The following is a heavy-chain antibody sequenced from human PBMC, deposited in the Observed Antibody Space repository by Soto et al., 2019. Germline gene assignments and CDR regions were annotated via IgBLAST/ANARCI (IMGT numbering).Heavy chain of an antibody. D-gene: IGHD1-20*01. J-gene: IGHJ4*02. V-gene: IGHV3-74*01. Sequence: GGSLRLSCAATGFTFNSLWMYWVRQIPGKGLEWISGIKGDGSDKRYADSVKGRFTISRDNAENILYLQMNSLRAEDTAVYYCASYNWPATSDYWGQGTLVTVSS. CDR3: ASYNWPATSDY. CDR2: IKGDGSDK. CDR1: GFTFNSLW.